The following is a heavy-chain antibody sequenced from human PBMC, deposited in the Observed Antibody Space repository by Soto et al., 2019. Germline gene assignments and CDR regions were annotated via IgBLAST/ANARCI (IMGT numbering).Heavy chain of an antibody. V-gene: IGHV4-59*01. Sequence: SETLSLTCTVSGGSISSYYWSWIRQPPGKGLEWIGYIYYSGSTNYNPSLKSRVTISVDTSKNQFSLKLSSVTAADTAVYYCARVWGGAFDFWGQGTMVTVSS. D-gene: IGHD3-10*01. CDR3: ARVWGGAFDF. CDR2: IYYSGST. J-gene: IGHJ3*01. CDR1: GGSISSYY.